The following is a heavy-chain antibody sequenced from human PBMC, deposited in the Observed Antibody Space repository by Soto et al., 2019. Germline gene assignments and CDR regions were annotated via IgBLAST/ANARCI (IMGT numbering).Heavy chain of an antibody. CDR1: GGTFSSYA. Sequence: QVQLVQSGAEVKKPGSSVKVSCKASGGTFSSYAISWVRQAPGQGLEWMGGIIPIFCTANYALKFQGRVTITVEESTSTAYMELSSLRSEDTSVYYCGRSRRFLEWLTEKRYYYYGMDVWGQGTTVTVSS. CDR2: IIPIFCTA. D-gene: IGHD3-3*01. CDR3: GRSRRFLEWLTEKRYYYYGMDV. J-gene: IGHJ6*02. V-gene: IGHV1-69*12.